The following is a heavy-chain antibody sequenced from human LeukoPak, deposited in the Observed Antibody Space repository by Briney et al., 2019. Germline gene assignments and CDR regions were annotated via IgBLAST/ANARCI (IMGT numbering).Heavy chain of an antibody. J-gene: IGHJ5*01. CDR1: GFTFSSYG. Sequence: GRSLRLSCAGSGFTFSSYGMHWVSQAPDKGLEWVAFIWPDATRIHNAEHLQDRFTISRDNSKSMVYLQLNGLRPDDTSMYYCARDGAHREVDSWGQGTQVRVSS. D-gene: IGHD3-16*01. V-gene: IGHV3-33*01. CDR2: IWPDATRI. CDR3: ARDGAHREVDS.